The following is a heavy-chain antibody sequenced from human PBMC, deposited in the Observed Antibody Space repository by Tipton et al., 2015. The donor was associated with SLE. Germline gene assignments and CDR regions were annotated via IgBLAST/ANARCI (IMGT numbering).Heavy chain of an antibody. D-gene: IGHD2-21*02. CDR1: GFICSIVL. CDR3: VVESATAVG. Sequence: SLRLSCEASGFICSIVLMHWVRQAPGKGLMWVSRIKSDGSSASYADSVKGRFTISRDNAKNTLHLQMNSLRVEDTALYYCVVESATAVGGGQGTLVTVSS. CDR2: IKSDGSSA. J-gene: IGHJ4*02. V-gene: IGHV3-74*01.